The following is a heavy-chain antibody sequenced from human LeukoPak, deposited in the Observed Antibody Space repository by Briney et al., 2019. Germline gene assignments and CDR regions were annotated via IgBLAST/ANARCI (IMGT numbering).Heavy chain of an antibody. V-gene: IGHV3-33*01. CDR3: ARDSRGGAGDLAY. J-gene: IGHJ4*02. CDR1: GFTFSSYG. Sequence: PGGSLRLSCAASGFTFSSYGMHWVRQAPGKGLEWVAVIWYDGSNKYYADSVKGRFTISRDNSKNTLYLQMNSLRAEDTAVYYCARDSRGGAGDLAYWGQGTLVTVSS. CDR2: IWYDGSNK. D-gene: IGHD2-21*02.